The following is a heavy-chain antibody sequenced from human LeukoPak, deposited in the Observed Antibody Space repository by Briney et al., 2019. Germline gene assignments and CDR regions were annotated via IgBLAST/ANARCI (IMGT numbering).Heavy chain of an antibody. D-gene: IGHD2-15*01. J-gene: IGHJ5*02. CDR1: GGSLSSSSYY. V-gene: IGHV4-39*01. CDR2: IYYSGST. CDR3: ARPPSYCSGGSCYAWFDP. Sequence: SETLSLTCTVSGGSLSSSSYYWGWIRQPPGKGPEWIGSIYYSGSTYYNPSLKSRVTISVDTSKNQFSLKLSSVTAADTAVYYCARPPSYCSGGSCYAWFDPWGQGTLVTVSS.